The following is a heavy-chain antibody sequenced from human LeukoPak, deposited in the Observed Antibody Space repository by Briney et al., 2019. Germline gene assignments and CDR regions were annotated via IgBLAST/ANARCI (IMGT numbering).Heavy chain of an antibody. Sequence: GGSLRLSCAASGFIFSSYSMNWVRQAPGKGVEGVSYISSSSNSIYYADSVQGRFTISRDNSKNTLYLQMNSLRDDDTAVYYCAKITMTPYYYYMDVWGKGTTVTISS. CDR3: AKITMTPYYYYMDV. J-gene: IGHJ6*03. CDR1: GFIFSSYS. D-gene: IGHD3-3*01. V-gene: IGHV3-48*02. CDR2: ISSSSNSI.